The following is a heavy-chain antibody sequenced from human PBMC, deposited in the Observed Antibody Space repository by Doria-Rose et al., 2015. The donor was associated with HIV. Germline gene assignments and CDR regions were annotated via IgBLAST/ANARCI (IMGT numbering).Heavy chain of an antibody. D-gene: IGHD3-10*01. CDR1: GGSISSYY. CDR3: ARFRPSRGIYYSLDV. Sequence: QVQLQESGPGLVKPAETLSLTCTVSGGSISSYYWNWIRQPPGKGLEWIGYIYSSGSTHYNSSLKSRVTISIDTPRTRFSLRRISLTAADTAVYYCARFRPSRGIYYSLDVWGKGTTVTVSS. V-gene: IGHV4-4*09. CDR2: IYSSGST. J-gene: IGHJ6*03.